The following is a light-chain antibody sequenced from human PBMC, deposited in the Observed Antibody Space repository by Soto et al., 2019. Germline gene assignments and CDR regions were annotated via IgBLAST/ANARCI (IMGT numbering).Light chain of an antibody. CDR2: KAS. V-gene: IGKV1-5*03. J-gene: IGKJ1*01. CDR3: QQYNNYWT. Sequence: DIQMTQSPSTLSASVGDRVTITCRASQSLRSRLAWYQQKPGKAPKVLIYKASSLESGVPSRFSGSGSGTEFTLTISSLQPDDFATYYCQQYNNYWTFGQGTKVEIK. CDR1: QSLRSR.